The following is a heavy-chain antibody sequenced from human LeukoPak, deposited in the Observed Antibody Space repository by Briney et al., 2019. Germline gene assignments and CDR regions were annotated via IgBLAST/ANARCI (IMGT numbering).Heavy chain of an antibody. CDR3: TRTENCSTTRCFDS. Sequence: QSGGSLRLSCAAPGFTFSGSALHWVRQASGKGLEWVGRIRNKANSYATAYAASLKGRFTISRDDSKNTAYLQMNSLKTEDSAVYYCTRTENCSTTRCFDSWGQGTLVTVSS. CDR1: GFTFSGSA. CDR2: IRNKANSYAT. D-gene: IGHD2-2*01. V-gene: IGHV3-73*01. J-gene: IGHJ4*02.